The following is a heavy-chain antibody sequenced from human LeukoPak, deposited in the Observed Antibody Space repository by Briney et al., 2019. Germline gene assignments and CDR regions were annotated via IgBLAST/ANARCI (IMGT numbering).Heavy chain of an antibody. CDR2: INPSGSST. CDR3: ARGGKRWLQLPPDY. D-gene: IGHD5-24*01. V-gene: IGHV1-46*01. J-gene: IGHJ4*02. CDR1: GYSFTSHY. Sequence: ASVKVSCKASGYSFTSHYMHWVRQAPGQGLEWLGLINPSGSSTLYAQKFQGRVTMTRDMSTATDYMELSSLRSEDTAVYYCARGGKRWLQLPPDYWGQGTLVTVSS.